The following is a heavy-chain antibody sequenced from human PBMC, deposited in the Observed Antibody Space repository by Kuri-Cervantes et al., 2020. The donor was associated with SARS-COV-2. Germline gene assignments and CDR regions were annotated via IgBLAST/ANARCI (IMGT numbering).Heavy chain of an antibody. V-gene: IGHV4-59*01. D-gene: IGHD1-26*01. J-gene: IGHJ2*01. CDR2: TYNSGST. CDR3: ARVSGSGSNWAWYFDL. Sequence: SETLSLTCTVSGGSISSYYWSWIRQPPGKGLEWIGYTYNSGSTNYNPSLKSRVTISVDTSKNQFSLKLSSVTAADTAVYHCARVSGSGSNWAWYFDLWGRGTLVTVSS. CDR1: GGSISSYY.